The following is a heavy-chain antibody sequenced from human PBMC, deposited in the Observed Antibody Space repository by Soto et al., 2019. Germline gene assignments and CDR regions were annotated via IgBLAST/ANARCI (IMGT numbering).Heavy chain of an antibody. V-gene: IGHV4-34*01. CDR2: INHSGST. J-gene: IGHJ6*02. D-gene: IGHD3-3*01. CDR1: GGSFSGYY. CDR3: ARGSSFYFWSGFYGMDV. Sequence: SETLSLTCAVYGGSFSGYYWSWIRQPPGKGLEWIGEINHSGSTNYNPSLKSRVTISVDTSKNQFSLKLSSVTAADTAVYYCARGSSFYFWSGFYGMDVWGQGTTVPVSS.